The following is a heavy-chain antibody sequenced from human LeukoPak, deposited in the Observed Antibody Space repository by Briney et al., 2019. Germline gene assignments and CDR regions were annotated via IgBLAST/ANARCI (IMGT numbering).Heavy chain of an antibody. Sequence: GGSLRLSCAASGFTFSSYSMNWVRQAPGKGLEWVSSISSSSSDIYYADSVKGRFTITRDNAKNSLYLQMNSLRAEDTAVYYCARVLVHVGTTVEGAFYIWGQGTMVTVSS. CDR2: ISSSSSDI. CDR3: ARVLVHVGTTVEGAFYI. J-gene: IGHJ3*02. D-gene: IGHD4-23*01. CDR1: GFTFSSYS. V-gene: IGHV3-21*01.